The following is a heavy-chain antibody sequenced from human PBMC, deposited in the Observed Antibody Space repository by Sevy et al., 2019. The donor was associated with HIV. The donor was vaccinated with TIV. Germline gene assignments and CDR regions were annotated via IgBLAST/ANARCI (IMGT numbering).Heavy chain of an antibody. V-gene: IGHV3-30-3*02. CDR1: GFTFNNYA. CDR2: ISYDATSR. J-gene: IGHJ4*02. D-gene: IGHD2-2*01. CDR3: ANDGGSGNYYASHFDN. Sequence: GGSLRLSCAASGFTFNNYAMHWVRQAPGKGLEWVAVISYDATSRYYAASMKGRFTITRDNSRHILYLQMSGLRTDDTAVHYWANDGGSGNYYASHFDNWGQGSLVTVSS.